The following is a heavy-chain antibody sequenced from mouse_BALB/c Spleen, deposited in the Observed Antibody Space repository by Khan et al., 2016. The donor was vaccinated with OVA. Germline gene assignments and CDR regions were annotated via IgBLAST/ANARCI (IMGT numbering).Heavy chain of an antibody. J-gene: IGHJ2*01. V-gene: IGHV1-80*01. CDR3: ARLAAFYGNYSDY. Sequence: QIQLVQSGAELVRPGSSVKISCKASGYALSRYWMNWVKQRPGQGLEWIGQIYPGDGDTNYNGKFKGKATLTADKSSSTAYMQLSSLTSEDSAAYFCARLAAFYGNYSDYWGQGTTLTVSS. CDR2: IYPGDGDT. CDR1: GYALSRYW. D-gene: IGHD2-10*01.